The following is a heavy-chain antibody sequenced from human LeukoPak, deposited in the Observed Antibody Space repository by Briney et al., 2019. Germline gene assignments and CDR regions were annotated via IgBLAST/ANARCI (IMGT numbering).Heavy chain of an antibody. Sequence: ASVKVSCKASGYTFTSYGISWVRQAPGQGLEWMGWISAYNGNTNYAQKLQGRVTMTTDTSTSTAYMELRSLRSDDTAVYYCARDLRLEVAGLIDYWGQGTLVTVSS. CDR1: GYTFTSYG. J-gene: IGHJ4*02. CDR3: ARDLRLEVAGLIDY. V-gene: IGHV1-18*01. D-gene: IGHD6-19*01. CDR2: ISAYNGNT.